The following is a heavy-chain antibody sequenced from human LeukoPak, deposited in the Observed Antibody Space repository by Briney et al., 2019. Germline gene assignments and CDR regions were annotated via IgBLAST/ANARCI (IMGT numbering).Heavy chain of an antibody. J-gene: IGHJ4*02. CDR2: ISGSGGST. CDR3: ARLPRYCSGGSCYRLDY. V-gene: IGHV3-23*01. D-gene: IGHD2-15*01. Sequence: GGSLRLSCAASGFTFSSYGMSWVRQAPGKGLEWVSAISGSGGSTYYADSVKGRFTISRDNSKNTLYLQMNSLRAEDTAVYYCARLPRYCSGGSCYRLDYWGQGTLVTVSS. CDR1: GFTFSSYG.